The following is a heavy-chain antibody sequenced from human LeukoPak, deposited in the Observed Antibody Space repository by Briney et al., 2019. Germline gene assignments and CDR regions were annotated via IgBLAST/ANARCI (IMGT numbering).Heavy chain of an antibody. J-gene: IGHJ5*02. CDR1: GFTFSSYA. D-gene: IGHD5-18*01. V-gene: IGHV3-23*01. CDR3: AKGYTFGPNWFDP. CDR2: ISGSDGGT. Sequence: GGSLRLSCAASGFTFSSYAMSWVRQAPGKGLEWVSAISGSDGGTNYADSVKGRFTISRDNSKNMLSLQMNTLRAEDTAIYYCAKGYTFGPNWFDPWGQGTLVTVSS.